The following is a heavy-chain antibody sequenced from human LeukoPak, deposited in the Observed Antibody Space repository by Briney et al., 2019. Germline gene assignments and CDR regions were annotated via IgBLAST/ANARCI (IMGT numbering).Heavy chain of an antibody. V-gene: IGHV1-2*02. CDR2: INPNSGGT. Sequence: ASVKVSCKACGYTFTGYYMHWVRQAPGQGLEWMGWINPNSGGTNYAQKFQGRVTMTRDTSISTAYMELSRLRSDDTAVYYCARDLGYFWNYAHYFDYRGQGTLVTVSS. CDR1: GYTFTGYY. D-gene: IGHD1-7*01. J-gene: IGHJ4*02. CDR3: ARDLGYFWNYAHYFDY.